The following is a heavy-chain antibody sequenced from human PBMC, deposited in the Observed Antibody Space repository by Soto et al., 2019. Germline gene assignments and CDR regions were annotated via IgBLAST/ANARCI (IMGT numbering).Heavy chain of an antibody. D-gene: IGHD1-26*01. CDR2: ISGSGGST. J-gene: IGHJ3*02. CDR1: GFTFSSYA. Sequence: PGGSLRLSCAASGFTFSSYAMSWVRQAPGKGLEWVSAISGSGGSTYYADSVKGRFTISRDNSKNTLYLQMNSLRAEDTAGYYCAKDHSGSYVLPGYDIWGQMSMFTVSS. V-gene: IGHV3-23*01. CDR3: AKDHSGSYVLPGYDI.